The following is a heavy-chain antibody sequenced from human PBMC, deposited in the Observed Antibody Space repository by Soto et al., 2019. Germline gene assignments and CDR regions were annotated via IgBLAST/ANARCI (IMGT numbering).Heavy chain of an antibody. CDR3: ARGSWDHGYYYGMDV. V-gene: IGHV4-59*01. Sequence: QVQLQESGPGLVKPSETLSLICTVSGGSISTYYWSWIRQPPGKGLEWIGYIYYSGSTDYNRSLKSRVTIXXDXSXXQVAVKLSSVTAADTAVYYCARGSWDHGYYYGMDVWGQGTTVTVSS. CDR2: IYYSGST. J-gene: IGHJ6*02. CDR1: GGSISTYY. D-gene: IGHD6-13*01.